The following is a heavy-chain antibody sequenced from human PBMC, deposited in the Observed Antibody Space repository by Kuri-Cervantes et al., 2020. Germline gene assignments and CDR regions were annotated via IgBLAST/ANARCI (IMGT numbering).Heavy chain of an antibody. D-gene: IGHD3-16*01. V-gene: IGHV4-59*08. CDR3: ARAFSNDYVWGSPPAFDI. J-gene: IGHJ3*02. Sequence: SETLSLTCTVSGGSISSYYWSWIRQPPGKGLEWIGYIYYSGSTNYNPPLKSRVTISVDTSKNQFSLKLSSVTAADTAVYYCARAFSNDYVWGSPPAFDIWGQGTMVTVSS. CDR1: GGSISSYY. CDR2: IYYSGST.